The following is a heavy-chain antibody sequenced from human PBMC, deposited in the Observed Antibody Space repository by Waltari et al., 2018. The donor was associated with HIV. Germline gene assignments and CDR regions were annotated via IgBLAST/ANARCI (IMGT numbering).Heavy chain of an antibody. D-gene: IGHD1-26*01. CDR2: IYFTGRA. J-gene: IGHJ2*01. CDR1: GGYVSSRRYF. Sequence: QLQLQESGTGLVKPSETLSLTCAVSGGYVSSRRYFWGWIRQPPGKGLEWVGRIYFTGRAYYNPSLKSRVTISVDTSKNQFSLKVTSVTAADTAVYYCARHALRVGAAYWNFDLWGRGTLVTVSS. V-gene: IGHV4-39*01. CDR3: ARHALRVGAAYWNFDL.